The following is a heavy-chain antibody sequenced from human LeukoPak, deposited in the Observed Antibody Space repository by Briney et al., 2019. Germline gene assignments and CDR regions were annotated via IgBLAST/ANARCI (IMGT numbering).Heavy chain of an antibody. J-gene: IGHJ4*02. CDR2: IKQDGSEK. Sequence: GGSLRLSCMVSGFTLSSYEMSWVRQAPGKGLEWVANIKQDGSEKYYVDSVKGRFTISRDNAKNSLYLQMNSLRAEDTAVYYCARDTAAGLDYWGQGTLVTVSS. CDR1: GFTLSSYE. D-gene: IGHD6-13*01. V-gene: IGHV3-7*01. CDR3: ARDTAAGLDY.